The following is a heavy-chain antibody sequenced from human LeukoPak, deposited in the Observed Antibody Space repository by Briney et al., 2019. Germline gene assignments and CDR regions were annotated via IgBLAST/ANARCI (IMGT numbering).Heavy chain of an antibody. CDR1: GFTFSSYA. V-gene: IGHV3-30-3*01. Sequence: GRSLRLSCAASGFTFSSYAMHWVRQAPGKGLEWVAVISYDGSNKYYADSVKGRFTISRDNSKNTLYLQMNSLRAEDTAVYYCARDLYYDILTGSFDYWGQGTLVTVSS. CDR3: ARDLYYDILTGSFDY. J-gene: IGHJ4*02. CDR2: ISYDGSNK. D-gene: IGHD3-9*01.